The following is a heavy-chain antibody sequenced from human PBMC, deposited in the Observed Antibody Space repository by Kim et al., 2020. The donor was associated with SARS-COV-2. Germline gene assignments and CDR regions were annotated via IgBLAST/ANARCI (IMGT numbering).Heavy chain of an antibody. Sequence: SETLSLTCAISGGSISSSNWWSGVRQPPGKGLEWIGEIYHSGSTNYNPSLKSRVTISVDKSKNQFSLKLSSVTAADTAVYYCARDMDSSSWYDDDYYYGMDVWGQGNTVTVSS. J-gene: IGHJ6*02. V-gene: IGHV4-4*02. CDR2: IYHSGST. D-gene: IGHD6-13*01. CDR3: ARDMDSSSWYDDDYYYGMDV. CDR1: GGSISSSNW.